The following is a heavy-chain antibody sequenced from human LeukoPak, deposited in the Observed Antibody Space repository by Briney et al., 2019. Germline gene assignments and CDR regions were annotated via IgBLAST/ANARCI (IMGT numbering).Heavy chain of an antibody. D-gene: IGHD6-19*01. J-gene: IGHJ4*02. CDR3: VQEGSGWSAS. Sequence: GGSLRLSCSASGFTSSSSPMHWVRQAPGKGLEYVSAISSDGGSKYYGDSMKGRFTISRDNSKNILYLHMSSLRAEDTAVYYCVQEGSGWSASWGQGTLVTVSS. V-gene: IGHV3-64D*08. CDR1: GFTSSSSP. CDR2: ISSDGGSK.